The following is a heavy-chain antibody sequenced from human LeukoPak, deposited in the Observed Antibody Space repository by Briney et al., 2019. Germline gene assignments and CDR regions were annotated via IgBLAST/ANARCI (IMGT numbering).Heavy chain of an antibody. D-gene: IGHD3-10*02. Sequence: PGGSLRLSCAASGFTFSDYYMSWIRQAPGKGLEWVSSISSSSYIYYADSVKGRFTISRDNAKNSLYLQMNSLRAEDTAVYYCARCSGGDYYYMDVWGKGTTVTVSS. J-gene: IGHJ6*03. CDR2: ISSSSYI. CDR3: ARCSGGDYYYMDV. V-gene: IGHV3-69-1*01. CDR1: GFTFSDYY.